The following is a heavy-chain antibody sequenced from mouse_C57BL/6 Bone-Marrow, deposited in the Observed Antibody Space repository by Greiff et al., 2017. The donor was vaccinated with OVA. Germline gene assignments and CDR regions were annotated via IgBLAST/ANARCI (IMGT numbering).Heavy chain of an antibody. Sequence: VKLQESGAELARPGASVKLSCKASGYTFTSYGISWVKQRTGQGLEWIGEIYPRSGNTYYNEKFKGKATLTADKSSSTAYMELRSLTSEDSAVYCCARGEYYGLYAMDYWGQGTSDTVSS. CDR3: ARGEYYGLYAMDY. CDR1: GYTFTSYG. J-gene: IGHJ4*01. V-gene: IGHV1-81*01. D-gene: IGHD1-1*01. CDR2: IYPRSGNT.